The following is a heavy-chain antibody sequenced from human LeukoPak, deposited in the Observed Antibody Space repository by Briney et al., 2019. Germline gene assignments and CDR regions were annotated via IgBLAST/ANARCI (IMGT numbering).Heavy chain of an antibody. CDR2: ISYDGSNK. CDR1: GFTFSSYA. CDR3: ARDYYHDSSGYIPAGDAFDI. J-gene: IGHJ3*02. Sequence: GGSLRLSCAASGFTFSSYAMHWVRQAPGKGLEWVAVISYDGSNKYYADSVKGRFTISRDNSKNTLYLQMNSLRAEDTAVYYCARDYYHDSSGYIPAGDAFDIWGQGTMVTVSS. D-gene: IGHD3-22*01. V-gene: IGHV3-30*04.